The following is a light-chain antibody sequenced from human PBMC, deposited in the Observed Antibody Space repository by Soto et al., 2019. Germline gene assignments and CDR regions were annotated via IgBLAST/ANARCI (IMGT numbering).Light chain of an antibody. Sequence: QSVLTQPASVSGSPGQSITISCTGTSSDIDTYNYVSWYQQHPGKAPKLIIYEVTTRPSGVSNRFSGSKSGDTASLTISGLRAEDEAYYYCSSYTSSTDYVFGTGTKLTVL. J-gene: IGLJ1*01. CDR3: SSYTSSTDYV. V-gene: IGLV2-14*01. CDR1: SSDIDTYNY. CDR2: EVT.